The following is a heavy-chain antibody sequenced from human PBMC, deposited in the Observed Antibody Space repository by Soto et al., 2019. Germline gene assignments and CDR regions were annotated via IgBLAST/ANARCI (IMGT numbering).Heavy chain of an antibody. CDR3: AKDSTIFGSIDY. D-gene: IGHD3-3*01. CDR2: ISYDGSNK. CDR1: GFTFSSYG. J-gene: IGHJ4*02. Sequence: QVQLVESGGGVVQPGRSLRLSCAASGFTFSSYGMHWVRQAPGKGLEWVAVISYDGSNKYYADSVKGRFTISRDNSKNTLYLQMNSLRAEDTAVYYCAKDSTIFGSIDYWGQGTVGTVSS. V-gene: IGHV3-30*18.